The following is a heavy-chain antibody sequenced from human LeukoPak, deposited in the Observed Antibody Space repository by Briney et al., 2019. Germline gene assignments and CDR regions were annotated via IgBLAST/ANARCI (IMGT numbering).Heavy chain of an antibody. CDR2: INPNSGGT. CDR1: GGTFSSYA. V-gene: IGHV1-2*02. CDR3: ARGPLWFGERYFDY. D-gene: IGHD3-10*01. J-gene: IGHJ4*02. Sequence: ASVKVSCKASGGTFSSYAISWVRQAPGQGLEWMGWINPNSGGTNYAQKFQGRVTMTRDTSISTAYMELSRLRSDDTAVYYCARGPLWFGERYFDYWGQGTLVTVSS.